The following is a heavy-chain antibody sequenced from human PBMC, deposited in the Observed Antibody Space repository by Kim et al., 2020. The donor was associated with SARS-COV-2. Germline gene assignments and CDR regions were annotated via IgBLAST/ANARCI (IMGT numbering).Heavy chain of an antibody. V-gene: IGHV3-23*01. CDR2: INNGGNP. Sequence: GGSLRLSCVASGFTFSSRAMSWVRQTPEKGLECVASINNGGNPYYADSVEGRFTVSRDITKATLYRQMNSLRAEDSALYYCVKDHPSSGWPTFDSWGQGTLVTVSS. D-gene: IGHD6-19*01. CDR1: GFTFSSRA. CDR3: VKDHPSSGWPTFDS. J-gene: IGHJ4*02.